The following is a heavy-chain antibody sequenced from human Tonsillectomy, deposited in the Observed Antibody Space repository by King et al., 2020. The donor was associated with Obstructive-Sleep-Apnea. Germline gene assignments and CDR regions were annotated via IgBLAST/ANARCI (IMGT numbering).Heavy chain of an antibody. V-gene: IGHV3-30*04. CDR2: ISYDGSNK. Sequence: VQLVESGGGVVQPGRSLRLSCEASGFSFSTYSIHWVRQAPGKGLEWVAVISYDGSNKYYLDSVKGRFTISRDNSKNTLYLEMNSLRAEDTAVYYCAREKWGQETPFGMDVWGQGTTVTVSS. CDR3: AREKWGQETPFGMDV. CDR1: GFSFSTYS. J-gene: IGHJ6*02. D-gene: IGHD3-16*01.